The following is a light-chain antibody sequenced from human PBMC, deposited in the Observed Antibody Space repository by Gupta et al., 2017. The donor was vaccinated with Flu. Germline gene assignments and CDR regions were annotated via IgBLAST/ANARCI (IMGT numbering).Light chain of an antibody. V-gene: IGLV2-14*01. CDR3: SSYTSSSAVV. Sequence: PGQSITISCTGTSSDVGGYNYVSWYQQHPGKAPKLMIYEVSNRPSGVSNRFSGSKSGNTASLTISGLQAEDEADYYCSSYTSSSAVVFGGGTKLTVL. CDR1: SSDVGGYNY. CDR2: EVS. J-gene: IGLJ2*01.